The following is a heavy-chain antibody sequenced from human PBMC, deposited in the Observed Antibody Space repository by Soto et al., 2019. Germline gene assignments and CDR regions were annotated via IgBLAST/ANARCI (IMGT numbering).Heavy chain of an antibody. CDR3: AKDGAGQWLVLRWFDP. D-gene: IGHD6-19*01. CDR2: ISGSGTGT. CDR1: GFTFSSYA. Sequence: GGSLRLSCAASGFTFSSYAMSWVRQAPGKGLEWVSAISGSGTGTYYADFVKGRFTIARDNFKNTLYLQMNSLRAEDTAVYYCAKDGAGQWLVLRWFDPWGQGTLVTVS. V-gene: IGHV3-23*01. J-gene: IGHJ5*02.